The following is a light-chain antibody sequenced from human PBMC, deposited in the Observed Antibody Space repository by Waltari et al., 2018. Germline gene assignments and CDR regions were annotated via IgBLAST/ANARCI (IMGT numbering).Light chain of an antibody. Sequence: EIVMTQSPATLSVSPGERATLSCRASQSISSNLAWYQQKIGQPPRLRIYSVSTRATGIPARLSGSGSGTEFTLTISSLQSEDFAVYYCQQYDNWPPWTFGQGTKVELE. CDR3: QQYDNWPPWT. CDR1: QSISSN. J-gene: IGKJ1*01. V-gene: IGKV3-15*01. CDR2: SVS.